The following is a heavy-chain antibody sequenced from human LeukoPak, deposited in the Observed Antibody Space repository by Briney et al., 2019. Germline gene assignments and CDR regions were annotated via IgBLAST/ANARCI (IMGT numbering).Heavy chain of an antibody. CDR3: AKNTQYSGYYDC. J-gene: IGHJ4*02. V-gene: IGHV3-23*01. Sequence: GGSLRLSCAASGFTFSSYPMTWVRQAPWKGPEWVSFISDSGGITYYADSVKGRFTISRDNSKNTLYLQMNSLRAEDTAVYYCAKNTQYSGYYDCWGQGTLVAVSS. CDR1: GFTFSSYP. D-gene: IGHD6-6*01. CDR2: ISDSGGIT.